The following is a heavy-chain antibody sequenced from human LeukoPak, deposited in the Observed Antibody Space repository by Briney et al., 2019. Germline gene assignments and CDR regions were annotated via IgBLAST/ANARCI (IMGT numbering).Heavy chain of an antibody. J-gene: IGHJ4*02. CDR2: TYYRSKWYN. CDR3: ARRGRGYCTSSSCYFDY. Sequence: SQTLSLTCAISGDSVSSTAWNWISQSPSRGLEWLGRTYYRSKWYNDYAVSVKSRITINPDTSKNQFSLQLNSVTPEDTAVYYCARRGRGYCTSSSCYFDYWGQGTLVTVSS. CDR1: GDSVSSTA. D-gene: IGHD2-15*01. V-gene: IGHV6-1*01.